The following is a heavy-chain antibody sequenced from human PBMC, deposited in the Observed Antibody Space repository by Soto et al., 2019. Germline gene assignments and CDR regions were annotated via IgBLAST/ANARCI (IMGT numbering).Heavy chain of an antibody. D-gene: IGHD4-17*01. CDR3: ARDNYGDYVGNDY. J-gene: IGHJ4*02. V-gene: IGHV3-21*01. Sequence: GGSLRLSCAASGFTFSSYSMNWVRQAPGKGLEWVSSISSSSSYIYYADSVKGRFTISRDNAKNSLYLQMNSLRAEDTAVYYCARDNYGDYVGNDYWGQGTLVTVSS. CDR1: GFTFSSYS. CDR2: ISSSSSYI.